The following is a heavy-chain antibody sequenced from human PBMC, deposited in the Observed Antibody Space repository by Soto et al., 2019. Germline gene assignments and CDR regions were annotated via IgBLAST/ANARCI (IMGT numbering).Heavy chain of an antibody. D-gene: IGHD6-13*01. CDR3: ARYNAASGTYYFDF. V-gene: IGHV4-39*07. CDR1: SASISSSSYT. CDR2: IYYSGPT. J-gene: IGHJ4*02. Sequence: SENPFPTCTFSSASISSSSYTWGWVRPPPGKGLVWIGSIYYSGPTYYNPSLNSRVTVSVDTSKNQFSLRLTSVTAADTAVYYCARYNAASGTYYFDFWGQGALVTVSS.